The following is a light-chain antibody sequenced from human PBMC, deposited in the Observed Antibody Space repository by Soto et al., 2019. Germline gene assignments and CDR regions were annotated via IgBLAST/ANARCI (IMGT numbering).Light chain of an antibody. CDR2: WAS. CDR1: QSVLSRSNDKNY. Sequence: DIVVTQSPDSLPVSLGERATINCKSSQSVLSRSNDKNYLAWYRQKPGQPPKLLIYWASTRESGVPDRFSGSGSGTDFTLTITRLQAEDVAVYYCQQYYNSPYTFGQGTKLEIK. J-gene: IGKJ2*01. V-gene: IGKV4-1*01. CDR3: QQYYNSPYT.